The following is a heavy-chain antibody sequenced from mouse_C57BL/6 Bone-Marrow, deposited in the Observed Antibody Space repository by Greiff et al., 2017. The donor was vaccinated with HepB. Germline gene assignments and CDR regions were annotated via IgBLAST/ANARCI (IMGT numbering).Heavy chain of an antibody. Sequence: SGAELVRPGASVTLSCKASGYTFTDYEMHWVKQTPVHGLEWIGAIDPETGGTAYNQKFKGKAILTADKSSSTAYMELRSLTSEDSAVYYCMGAWYFDVWGTGTTVTVSS. CDR1: GYTFTDYE. V-gene: IGHV1-15*01. CDR2: IDPETGGT. CDR3: MGAWYFDV. J-gene: IGHJ1*03. D-gene: IGHD3-1*01.